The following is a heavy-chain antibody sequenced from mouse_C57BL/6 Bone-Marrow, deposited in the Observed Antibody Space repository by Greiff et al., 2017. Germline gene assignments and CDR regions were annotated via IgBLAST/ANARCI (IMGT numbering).Heavy chain of an antibody. Sequence: VQLQQSGAELVRPGASVKLSCPASGFNITDGYMPWVKRRPEQSLVWIGWIVPENGDTEYASKFQGKATITADTSSNTAYLQLSSLTSEDTAVYYCTAALDVWGTGTTVTVSS. V-gene: IGHV14-4*01. CDR2: IVPENGDT. CDR3: TAALDV. J-gene: IGHJ1*03. CDR1: GFNITDGY.